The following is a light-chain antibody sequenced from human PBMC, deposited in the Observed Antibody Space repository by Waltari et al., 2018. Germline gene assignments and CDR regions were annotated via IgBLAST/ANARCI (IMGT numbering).Light chain of an antibody. J-gene: IGKJ1*01. CDR2: AAS. Sequence: DIQMTQSPSSLSASVGDRVTITCRASQSISSYLNWYQQKPGKAPKLLIYAASSLQSGVASRFSGSGSGTDFTLAISSLQPEDFATYYCQQSYSTPTFGQVTKVEIK. CDR3: QQSYSTPT. V-gene: IGKV1-39*01. CDR1: QSISSY.